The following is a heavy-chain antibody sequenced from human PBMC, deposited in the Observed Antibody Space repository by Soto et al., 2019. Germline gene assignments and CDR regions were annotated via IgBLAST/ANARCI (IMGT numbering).Heavy chain of an antibody. CDR1: GFTFSSYA. CDR3: AKGNSGWTRFDP. Sequence: EVPLLESGGGLVQPGGSLRLSCAASGFTFSSYAMTWVHQAPGKGLEWVSSISASGGSTYYADSVKGRFTISRDNSKNTLYLQMNSLRAEDTAVYYCAKGNSGWTRFDPWGQGTLVTVSS. J-gene: IGHJ5*02. D-gene: IGHD6-19*01. CDR2: ISASGGST. V-gene: IGHV3-23*01.